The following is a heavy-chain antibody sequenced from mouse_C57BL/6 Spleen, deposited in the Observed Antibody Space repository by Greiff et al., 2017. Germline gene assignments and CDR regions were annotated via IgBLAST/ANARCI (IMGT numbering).Heavy chain of an antibody. CDR1: GYTFTSYW. CDR2: IDPSDSET. J-gene: IGHJ4*01. V-gene: IGHV1-52*01. Sequence: VQLQQPGAELVRPGSSVKLSCKASGYTFTSYWMHWVKQRPIQGLEWIGNIDPSDSETHYNQKFKDKATLTVDKSSSKSYMQLSSLTSEDSAVYYCARVLITTVVEDYAMDYWGQGTSVTVSS. CDR3: ARVLITTVVEDYAMDY. D-gene: IGHD1-1*01.